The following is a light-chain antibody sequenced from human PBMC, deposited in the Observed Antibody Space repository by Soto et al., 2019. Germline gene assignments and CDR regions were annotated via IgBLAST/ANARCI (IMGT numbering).Light chain of an antibody. CDR3: QQYNSWPRT. V-gene: IGKV3-20*01. Sequence: EIVLTQSPGTLSLSPGKRATLSCRASQSVSSSYLAWYQQKPGQTPRLLIHGVSSRATGIPDRFSGSGSGTDFTLTISRLEPEDFAVYYCQQYNSWPRTFGQGTKVDVK. CDR1: QSVSSSY. J-gene: IGKJ1*01. CDR2: GVS.